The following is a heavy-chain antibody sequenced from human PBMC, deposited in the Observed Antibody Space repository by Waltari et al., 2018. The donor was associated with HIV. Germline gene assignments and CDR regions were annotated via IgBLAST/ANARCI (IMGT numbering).Heavy chain of an antibody. Sequence: QVQLVQSGAEGKTPGASVEVSCKASGYTFSNYYLHWVRQAPGQGLEWMGLTNPSNGVTNYAQSFQGRVTMPRDTSISTAYMELTRLTSDDTAVYYCARAYCSATGCQIGGYWGQGTLVTVSS. CDR2: TNPSNGVT. D-gene: IGHD2-2*01. CDR1: GYTFSNYY. CDR3: ARAYCSATGCQIGGY. J-gene: IGHJ4*02. V-gene: IGHV1-2*06.